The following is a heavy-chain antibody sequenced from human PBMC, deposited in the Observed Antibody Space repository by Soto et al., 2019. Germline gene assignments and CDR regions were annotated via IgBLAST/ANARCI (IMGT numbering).Heavy chain of an antibody. CDR2: MTPISGDT. CDR3: ARNLYNTGSFDH. V-gene: IGHV1-8*02. D-gene: IGHD3-10*01. CDR1: GYTFTIYD. Sequence: QVQLVQSGAEVKKPGASVKVSCKASGYTFTIYDINWVRQATGQGLEWVGWMTPISGDTGYAQNFQGRVTMTRDTPRSTAYLELSSLTSEDTAVYYCARNLYNTGSFDHWGQGTLVTVSS. J-gene: IGHJ4*02.